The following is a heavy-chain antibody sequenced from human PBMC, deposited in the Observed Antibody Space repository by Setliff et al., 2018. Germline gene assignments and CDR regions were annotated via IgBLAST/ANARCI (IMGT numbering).Heavy chain of an antibody. Sequence: EASVKVSCKASGYTFTGYYMYWVRQAPGQGLEWMGRINPSSGATNYAQKFQGRVTMTRNTSISTAYMELSSLRSEDTAVYYCARECYSSSWYGDYYYYYGMDVWGQGTTVTVSS. V-gene: IGHV1-2*06. CDR1: GYTFTGYY. CDR3: ARECYSSSWYGDYYYYYGMDV. D-gene: IGHD6-13*01. J-gene: IGHJ6*02. CDR2: INPSSGAT.